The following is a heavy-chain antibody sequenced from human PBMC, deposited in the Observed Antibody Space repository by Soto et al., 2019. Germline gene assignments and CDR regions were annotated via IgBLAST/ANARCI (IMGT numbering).Heavy chain of an antibody. D-gene: IGHD2-8*02. CDR3: ARGRGGATGGRLDY. V-gene: IGHV1-8*01. J-gene: IGHJ4*02. CDR2: MNPNTGDT. Sequence: QVQLVQSGAEVQKPGASVRVSCKASGYSFTSFDINWVRQASGQGLEWVGWMNPNTGDTVFVQNFQGRASMTRNTSLSTAGKEVSGLKGEDTAVYYCARGRGGATGGRLDYWGQGTPVIVSS. CDR1: GYSFTSFD.